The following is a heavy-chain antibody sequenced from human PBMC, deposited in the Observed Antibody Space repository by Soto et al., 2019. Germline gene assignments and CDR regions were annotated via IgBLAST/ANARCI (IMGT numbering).Heavy chain of an antibody. V-gene: IGHV1-2*04. D-gene: IGHD3-22*01. Sequence: ASVKVSFKASGHTFTGYYMHWVRQAPGQGLEWMGWINPNSGGTNYAQKFQGWVTMTRDTSISTAYMELSRLRSDDTAVYYCARGPDSRADYWGQGTLVTVSS. J-gene: IGHJ4*02. CDR3: ARGPDSRADY. CDR1: GHTFTGYY. CDR2: INPNSGGT.